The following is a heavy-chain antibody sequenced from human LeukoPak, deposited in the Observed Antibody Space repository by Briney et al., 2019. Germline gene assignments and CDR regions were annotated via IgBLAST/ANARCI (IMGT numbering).Heavy chain of an antibody. CDR1: GYRFTSYW. D-gene: IGHD3-22*01. CDR3: ARDSSGYYSAFDI. CDR2: IYPGDSDT. Sequence: GESLKISCKGSGYRFTSYWIGWVRQMPGKGLEWMGIIYPGDSDTRYSPSFQGQVTISADKSISTAYLQWSSLKASDTAMYYCARDSSGYYSAFDIWGQGTMVTVSS. V-gene: IGHV5-51*01. J-gene: IGHJ3*02.